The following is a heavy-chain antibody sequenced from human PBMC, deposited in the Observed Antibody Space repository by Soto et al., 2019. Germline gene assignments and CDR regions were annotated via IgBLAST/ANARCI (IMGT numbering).Heavy chain of an antibody. CDR1: GVTFSSYA. CDR3: CRHDARWGSCDY. J-gene: IGHJ4*02. Sequence: SVKVSCKASGVTFSSYAISWVRQAPGQGLEWMGGIIPIFGTANYAQKFQGRVTITADESTSMAYLQMNSLKTEDTAVYYCCRHDARWGSCDYWGQGTLVTVSS. V-gene: IGHV1-69*13. D-gene: IGHD2-21*01. CDR2: IIPIFGTA.